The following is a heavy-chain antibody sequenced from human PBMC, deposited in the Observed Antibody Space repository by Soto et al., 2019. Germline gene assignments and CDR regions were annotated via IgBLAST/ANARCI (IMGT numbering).Heavy chain of an antibody. CDR3: ARSGDSSGWYHWYFDF. V-gene: IGHV1-3*01. J-gene: IGHJ2*01. Sequence: ASVKVSCKASGYTFTNYGIHWVRQAPGQRLEWMGWINAGNGNTKYSQKLQGRVTIKRDTSASTAYMELSSLRSEDTAVYYCARSGDSSGWYHWYFDFWGRGTLVTVSS. CDR2: INAGNGNT. D-gene: IGHD6-19*01. CDR1: GYTFTNYG.